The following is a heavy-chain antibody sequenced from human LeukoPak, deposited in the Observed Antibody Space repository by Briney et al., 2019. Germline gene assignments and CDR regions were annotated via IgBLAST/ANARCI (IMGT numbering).Heavy chain of an antibody. J-gene: IGHJ4*02. CDR2: IYYSGIT. Sequence: SETLSLTCTVSGGSISSYYWSWIRQPPGKGLEWIGYIYYSGITNYNPSLKSRVTISVDTSKNQFSLKLSSVTAADTAVYYCATQQWLFGTLFDYWGQGTLVTVSS. D-gene: IGHD6-19*01. V-gene: IGHV4-59*08. CDR3: ATQQWLFGTLFDY. CDR1: GGSISSYY.